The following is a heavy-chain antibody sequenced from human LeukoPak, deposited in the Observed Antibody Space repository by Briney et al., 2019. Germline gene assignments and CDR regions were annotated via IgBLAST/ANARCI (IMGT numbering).Heavy chain of an antibody. J-gene: IGHJ4*02. CDR1: GYSISSGYY. CDR3: ARNNGYSSGWYTH. D-gene: IGHD6-19*01. Sequence: PSETLSLTCTVSGYSISSGYYWGWIRQPPGKGLEWIGNIYHSGSTYHNPSLKSRVTISVDTSKNQFSLKLSSVTAADTAVYYCARNNGYSSGWYTHWGQGTLVTVSS. V-gene: IGHV4-38-2*02. CDR2: IYHSGST.